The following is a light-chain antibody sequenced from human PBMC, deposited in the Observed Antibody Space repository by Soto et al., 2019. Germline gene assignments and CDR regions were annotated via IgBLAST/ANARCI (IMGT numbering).Light chain of an antibody. CDR3: QPYNNWPLT. CDR1: QGIGDT. Sequence: EVGMTQSAATLSVSPGEGVTLSCWASQGIGDTLAWYQHKHGQTPRLLIYDTSTRATGVPARFRGSRYGPEFNLTINSLQSEDFAIYYCQPYNNWPLTFGGGTKVDIK. V-gene: IGKV3-15*01. CDR2: DTS. J-gene: IGKJ4*01.